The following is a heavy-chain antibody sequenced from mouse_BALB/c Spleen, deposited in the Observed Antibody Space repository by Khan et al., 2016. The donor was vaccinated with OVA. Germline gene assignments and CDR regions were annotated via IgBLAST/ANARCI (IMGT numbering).Heavy chain of an antibody. D-gene: IGHD2-1*01. CDR2: IDPSDSET. V-gene: IGHV1-61*01. Sequence: QVQLQQSGAELVRPGASVKLSCKASGYTFTSYWMNWVKQRPGQGLEWIGMIDPSDSETHYNQMFKDKATLTVDKSSRTAYMQLSNLTSEDSAVYYCARGDGNSLYWYFDVWGAGTTVTVSS. J-gene: IGHJ1*01. CDR1: GYTFTSYW. CDR3: ARGDGNSLYWYFDV.